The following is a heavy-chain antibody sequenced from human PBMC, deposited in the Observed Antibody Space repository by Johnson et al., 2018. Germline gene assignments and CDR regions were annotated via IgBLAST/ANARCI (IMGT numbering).Heavy chain of an antibody. V-gene: IGHV3-49*03. Sequence: VQLVQSGGGLVQPGRSLRLSCTASGFTFGDYAMSWFRQAPGKGLEWVGFIRSKAYGGTTEYAASVNGRFTISRDDSKSIADLQMNSLKTEDTAVYYCTRPGYSSGWYLAEYFQHGGQGTLVTVSS. CDR2: IRSKAYGGTT. CDR1: GFTFGDYA. D-gene: IGHD6-19*01. J-gene: IGHJ1*01. CDR3: TRPGYSSGWYLAEYFQH.